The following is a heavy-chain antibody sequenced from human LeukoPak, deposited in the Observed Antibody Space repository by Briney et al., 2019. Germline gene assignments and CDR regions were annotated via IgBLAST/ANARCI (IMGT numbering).Heavy chain of an antibody. J-gene: IGHJ4*02. CDR2: ISSSSSYI. Sequence: KSGGSLRLSCAASGFTFSSYSMNWVRQAPGKGLEWVSSISSSSSYIYYADSVKGRFTISRDNAKNSLYLQMNSLRAEDTAVYYCASRRAAANANYARFDYWGQGTLVTVSS. D-gene: IGHD4/OR15-4a*01. V-gene: IGHV3-21*01. CDR3: ASRRAAANANYARFDY. CDR1: GFTFSSYS.